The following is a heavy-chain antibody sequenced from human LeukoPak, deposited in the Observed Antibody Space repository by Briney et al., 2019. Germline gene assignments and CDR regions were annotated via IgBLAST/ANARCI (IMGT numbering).Heavy chain of an antibody. V-gene: IGHV3-23*01. CDR2: ISNSAGST. CDR3: AKDRGY. J-gene: IGHJ4*02. CDR1: GFTFSSYA. Sequence: GGSLRLACAASGFTFSSYAMSWIRQAPGKGLEWVSVISNSAGSTFYADSVKGRFTISRDNSKNTLYLQMNSLRAEDTAVYYCAKDRGYWGQGTLVTVSS.